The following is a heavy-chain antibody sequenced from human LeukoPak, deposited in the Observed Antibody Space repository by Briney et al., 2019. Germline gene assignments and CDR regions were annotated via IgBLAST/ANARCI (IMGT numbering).Heavy chain of an antibody. Sequence: PGGSLRLSCAASGFTFSNYWMHWVRQAPGKGLVWVSRINSDGSSISYADSVKGRFTISRDNAKNTLYLQMNSLRAEDTAVYSCVRHSGSGSYYNLDHWGQGTLVTVSS. CDR1: GFTFSNYW. J-gene: IGHJ4*02. V-gene: IGHV3-74*01. CDR2: INSDGSSI. D-gene: IGHD3-10*01. CDR3: VRHSGSGSYYNLDH.